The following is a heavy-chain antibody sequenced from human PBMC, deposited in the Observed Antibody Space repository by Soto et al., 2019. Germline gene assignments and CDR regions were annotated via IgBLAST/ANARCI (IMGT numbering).Heavy chain of an antibody. V-gene: IGHV1-69*13. CDR1: GGTFSSYA. Sequence: ASVKVSCKASGGTFSSYAISWVRQAPGQGLEWMGGIIPIFGTANYAQKFQGRVTITADESTSTAYMELRSLRSDDTAVYYCARGAVLFGESLEVDYWGQGTLVTVSS. CDR3: ARGAVLFGESLEVDY. D-gene: IGHD3-10*02. CDR2: IIPIFGTA. J-gene: IGHJ4*02.